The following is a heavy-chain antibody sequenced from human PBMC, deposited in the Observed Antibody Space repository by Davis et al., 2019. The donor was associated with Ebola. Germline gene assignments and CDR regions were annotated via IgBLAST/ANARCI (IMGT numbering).Heavy chain of an antibody. V-gene: IGHV3-21*01. CDR1: CFTFSSYT. CDR2: ISYSGGHI. Sequence: GESLKISCAASCFTFSSYTITWVRQAPGKGLEWISSISYSGGHIYYADSMEGRFTISRDNAKNSLYLQMNSLRAEDTAVYYCARDQGSGWYNGYFDLWGRGTLVTVSS. D-gene: IGHD6-19*01. J-gene: IGHJ2*01. CDR3: ARDQGSGWYNGYFDL.